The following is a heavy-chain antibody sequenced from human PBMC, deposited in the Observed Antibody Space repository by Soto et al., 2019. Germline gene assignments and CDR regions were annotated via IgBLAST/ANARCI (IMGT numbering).Heavy chain of an antibody. Sequence: PSETLSLTCAVYGGSFSGYYWSWIRQRPGKGLEWMGEINHSGSTNYNPSLKRRVTISVDTSKNQFSLKLSSVTAADTAVYYCARSGYGSGNYYYGMDVWGQGTTVT. D-gene: IGHD3-10*01. J-gene: IGHJ6*02. CDR2: INHSGST. CDR3: ARSGYGSGNYYYGMDV. CDR1: GGSFSGYY. V-gene: IGHV4-34*01.